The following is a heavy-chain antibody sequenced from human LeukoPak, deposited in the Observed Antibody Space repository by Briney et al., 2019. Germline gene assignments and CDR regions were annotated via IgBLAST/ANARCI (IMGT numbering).Heavy chain of an antibody. J-gene: IGHJ3*02. V-gene: IGHV1-18*01. CDR3: AREYGEPGYYDSSGYYYGVAFDI. CDR2: LSAYNGNT. CDR1: GYTFTSYG. Sequence: ASVKVSCKASGYTFTSYGISWVRQAPGQGLEWMGWLSAYNGNTNYAQKLQGRVTMTTDTSTSTAYMELRSLRSDDTAVYYCAREYGEPGYYDSSGYYYGVAFDIWGQGTMVTVSS. D-gene: IGHD3-22*01.